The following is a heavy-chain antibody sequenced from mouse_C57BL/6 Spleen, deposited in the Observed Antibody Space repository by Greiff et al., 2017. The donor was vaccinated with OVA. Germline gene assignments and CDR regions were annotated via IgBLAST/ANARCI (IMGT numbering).Heavy chain of an antibody. Sequence: EVKVVESGGGLVQPKGSLKLSCAASGFTFNTYAMHWVRQAPGKGLEWVARIRSKSSNYATYYADSVKDRFTISRDDSQSMLYLQMNNLKTEDTAMYYCVRDDSSGSGVWFAYWGQGTLVTVSA. CDR2: IRSKSSNYAT. J-gene: IGHJ3*01. CDR3: VRDDSSGSGVWFAY. V-gene: IGHV10-3*01. D-gene: IGHD3-2*02. CDR1: GFTFNTYA.